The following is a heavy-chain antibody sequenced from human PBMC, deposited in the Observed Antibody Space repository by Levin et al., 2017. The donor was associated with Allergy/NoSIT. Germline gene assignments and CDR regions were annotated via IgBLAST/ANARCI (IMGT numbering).Heavy chain of an antibody. J-gene: IGHJ4*02. Sequence: PSQTLSLTCAVSGYSISSGYYWGWIRQPPGKGLEWIGSIYHSGSTYYNPSLKSRVTISVDTSKNQFSLKLSSVTAADTAVYYCASYCSGGSCEVYYWGQGTLVTVSS. V-gene: IGHV4-38-2*01. CDR1: GYSISSGYY. CDR3: ASYCSGGSCEVYY. D-gene: IGHD2-15*01. CDR2: IYHSGST.